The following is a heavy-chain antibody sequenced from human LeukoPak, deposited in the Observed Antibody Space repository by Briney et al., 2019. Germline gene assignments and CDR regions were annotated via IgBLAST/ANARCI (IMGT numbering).Heavy chain of an antibody. CDR1: GGTISSYY. J-gene: IGHJ5*02. CDR2: IYTSGST. D-gene: IGHD3-22*01. CDR3: ARHGYFYDSSGYYFWDWFDP. Sequence: SETLSLTCTVSGGTISSYYWSWIRQPAGKGLEWIGRIYTSGSTNYNPSLKSRVTMSVDTSKNQFSLKLSSVTAADTAVYYCARHGYFYDSSGYYFWDWFDPWGQGTLVTVSS. V-gene: IGHV4-4*07.